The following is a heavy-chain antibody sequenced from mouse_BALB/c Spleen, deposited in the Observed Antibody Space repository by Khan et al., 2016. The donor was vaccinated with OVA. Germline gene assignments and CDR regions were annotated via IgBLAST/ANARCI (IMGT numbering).Heavy chain of an antibody. Sequence: EVELVESGGGLVQPGGSLRLSCATSGFTFTAYYMTWVRQPPGEALEWLGFIANKADGYRTEYSASVKGRFTFSRDTYQNILYLQMTTLRPEDSGTYYCARDQVGSYFDYWGQGTTLTVSS. V-gene: IGHV7-3*02. J-gene: IGHJ2*01. CDR2: IANKADGYRT. CDR1: GFTFTAYY. CDR3: ARDQVGSYFDY. D-gene: IGHD4-1*02.